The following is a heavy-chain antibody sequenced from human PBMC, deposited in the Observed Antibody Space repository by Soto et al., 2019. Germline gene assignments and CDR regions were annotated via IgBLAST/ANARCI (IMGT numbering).Heavy chain of an antibody. CDR3: AREYYDFWSVTYSYYGLDV. CDR1: GGSISRYY. V-gene: IGHV4-59*01. Sequence: SETLSLTCTVSGGSISRYYWSWIRQAPGRGLEWICNIFSSGSTDYNPSLKSRVAISVDTSKNQVSLKLNAVTTADTAVYYCAREYYDFWSVTYSYYGLDVWGQGTTVTVTS. CDR2: IFSSGST. J-gene: IGHJ6*02. D-gene: IGHD3-3*01.